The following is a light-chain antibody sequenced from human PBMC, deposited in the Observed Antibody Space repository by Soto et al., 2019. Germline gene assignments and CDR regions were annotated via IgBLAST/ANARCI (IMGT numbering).Light chain of an antibody. CDR2: GNS. J-gene: IGLJ2*01. CDR3: QSHDSSLSADVV. CDR1: SSNIGAGYD. V-gene: IGLV1-40*01. Sequence: QSVLTQPPSVSGAPGQRVTISCTGSSSNIGAGYDVHWYQQLPGTAPKLLIYGNSNRPSGVPDRFSGSKSGTSASLASTGIQAEDEDDYYGQSHDSSLSADVVFGGGTKLTVL.